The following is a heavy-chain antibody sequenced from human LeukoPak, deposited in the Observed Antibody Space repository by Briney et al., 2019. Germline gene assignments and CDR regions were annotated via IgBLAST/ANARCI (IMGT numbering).Heavy chain of an antibody. Sequence: SETLSLTCTVSGGSINFYYWSRIRQPAGKGLEWIGRIYSTGSTNYSPSLKSRVTMSVDKSKNQFSLNLSSVTAADTAVYYCARDTEGFYYDSSGYYYWAEYFQHWGQGTLVTVSS. CDR1: GGSINFYY. V-gene: IGHV4-4*07. J-gene: IGHJ1*01. CDR3: ARDTEGFYYDSSGYYYWAEYFQH. D-gene: IGHD3-22*01. CDR2: IYSTGST.